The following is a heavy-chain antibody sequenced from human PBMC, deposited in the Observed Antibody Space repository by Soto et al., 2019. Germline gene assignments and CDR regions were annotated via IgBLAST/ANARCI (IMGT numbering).Heavy chain of an antibody. CDR2: ISAYNGKT. D-gene: IGHD3-10*01. J-gene: IGHJ3*02. Sequence: QVQLEQSGAEVKQPGASVKVSCKASGYTFTSYGISWVRQAPGQGLEWMGWISAYNGKTNYAQKLQGRVTMTTDTSTNTAYMELRSLRSDDTAVYYCARLTMAQDAFDIWGQGTMVTVSS. CDR3: ARLTMAQDAFDI. V-gene: IGHV1-18*01. CDR1: GYTFTSYG.